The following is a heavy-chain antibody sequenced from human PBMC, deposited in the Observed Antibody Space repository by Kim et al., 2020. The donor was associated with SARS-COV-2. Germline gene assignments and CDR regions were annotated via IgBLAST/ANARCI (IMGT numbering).Heavy chain of an antibody. J-gene: IGHJ4*02. Sequence: GGSLRLSCAASGFTFSSYGMHWVRQAPGKGLEWVAVISYDGSNKYYADSVKGRFTISRDNSKNTLYLQMNSLRAEDTAVYYCAGDIVATITPAYCGGDCYPGDYWGQGTLVTVSS. V-gene: IGHV3-30*03. CDR2: ISYDGSNK. D-gene: IGHD2-21*02. CDR3: AGDIVATITPAYCGGDCYPGDY. CDR1: GFTFSSYG.